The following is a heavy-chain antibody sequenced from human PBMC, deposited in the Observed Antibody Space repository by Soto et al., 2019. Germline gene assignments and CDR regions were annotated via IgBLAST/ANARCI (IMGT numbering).Heavy chain of an antibody. V-gene: IGHV4-34*01. CDR1: GGSFSGYY. Sequence: NPSETLSLTCAVYGGSFSGYYWSWIRQPPGKGLEWIGEINHSGSTNYNPSLKSRVTISVDTSKNQFSLKLSSVTAADTAVYYCARMFKVVTALYYYYYGMDVWGQGTTVTVSS. J-gene: IGHJ6*02. CDR3: ARMFKVVTALYYYYYGMDV. D-gene: IGHD2-21*02. CDR2: INHSGST.